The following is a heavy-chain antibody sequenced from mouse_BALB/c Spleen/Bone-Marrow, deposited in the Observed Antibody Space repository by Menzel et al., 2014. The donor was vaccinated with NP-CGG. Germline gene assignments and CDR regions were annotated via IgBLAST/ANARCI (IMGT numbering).Heavy chain of an antibody. Sequence: EVQRVESGGGLVQPGGSLKLSCAASGFDFSRYWMSWVRQAPGKGLEWIGEINPDSSTINYTPSLKDKFIISRDNAKNTLSLQMSKVRSEDPALYYCARTGYYGSSDYWGQGTTLTVS. CDR1: GFDFSRYW. J-gene: IGHJ2*01. CDR2: INPDSSTI. CDR3: ARTGYYGSSDY. D-gene: IGHD2-2*01. V-gene: IGHV4-1*02.